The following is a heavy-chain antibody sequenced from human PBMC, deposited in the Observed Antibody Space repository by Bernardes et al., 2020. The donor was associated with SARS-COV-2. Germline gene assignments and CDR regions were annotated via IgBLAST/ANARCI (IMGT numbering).Heavy chain of an antibody. J-gene: IGHJ6*02. CDR2: FDPEDGET. Sequence: ASVKVSCKVSGYTLTELSMHWVRQAPGKGLEWMGGFDPEDGETIYAQKFQGRVTMTEDTSTDTAYMELSSLRSEDTAVYYCATDQAGYYYYGMDVWGQGTTVTVSS. CDR3: ATDQAGYYYYGMDV. CDR1: GYTLTELS. V-gene: IGHV1-24*01. D-gene: IGHD6-19*01.